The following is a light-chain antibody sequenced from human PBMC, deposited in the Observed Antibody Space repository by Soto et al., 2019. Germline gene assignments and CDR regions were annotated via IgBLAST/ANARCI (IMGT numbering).Light chain of an antibody. CDR3: ASWDDSLSGYV. V-gene: IGLV1-47*01. CDR2: MND. J-gene: IGLJ1*01. Sequence: QSVLTQPPSASGNPGQRLTICCSGSTSNILRNYVYWYRQFPGTAPRLLISMNDQRPSGVPDRFSGSKSGTSASLAISGLRSEDEADYYCASWDDSLSGYVFGTGTKVTVL. CDR1: TSNILRNY.